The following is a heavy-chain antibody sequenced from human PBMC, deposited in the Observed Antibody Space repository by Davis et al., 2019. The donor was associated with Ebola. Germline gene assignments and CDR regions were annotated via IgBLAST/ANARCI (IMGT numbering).Heavy chain of an antibody. CDR1: GGTFSSYA. V-gene: IGHV1-2*04. J-gene: IGHJ6*02. CDR2: INPNSGGT. Sequence: ASVKVSCKASGGTFSSYAISWVRQAPGQGLEWMGWINPNSGGTNYAQKFQGWVTMTRDTSISTAYMELSRLRSDDTAVYYCARDKGKDWGTRVGMDVWGQGTTVTVSS. D-gene: IGHD3-16*01. CDR3: ARDKGKDWGTRVGMDV.